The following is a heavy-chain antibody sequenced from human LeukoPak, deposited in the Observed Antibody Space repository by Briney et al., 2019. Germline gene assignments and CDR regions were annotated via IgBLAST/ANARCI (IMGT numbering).Heavy chain of an antibody. CDR1: GYSFSSYW. Sequence: GESLKISRKGSGYSFSSYWIGWVRQMPGKGLEWMGLIYPGDSDTRYIPPFQGQVTISADKAISTAYLQWSSLKASDTAMYYCARRRVAAGPIDYWGQGTLVTVSS. CDR2: IYPGDSDT. CDR3: ARRRVAAGPIDY. V-gene: IGHV5-51*01. D-gene: IGHD6-13*01. J-gene: IGHJ4*02.